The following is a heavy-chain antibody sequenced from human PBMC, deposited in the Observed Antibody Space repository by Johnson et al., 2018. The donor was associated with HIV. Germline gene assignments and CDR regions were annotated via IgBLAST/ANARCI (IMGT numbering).Heavy chain of an antibody. CDR3: ARGGIIHDAFDI. D-gene: IGHD1-1*01. CDR2: ISYDGSNK. J-gene: IGHJ3*02. V-gene: IGHV3-30*04. Sequence: QMQLVESGGGVVQTGRSLRLSCAASGFTFSSYTMHWVRQAPGKGLEWVAVISYDGSNKYFADSVKGRFTISRDNSKNTLYLQMSSLRAEDTAVYYCARGGIIHDAFDIWGQGTMVTVSS. CDR1: GFTFSSYT.